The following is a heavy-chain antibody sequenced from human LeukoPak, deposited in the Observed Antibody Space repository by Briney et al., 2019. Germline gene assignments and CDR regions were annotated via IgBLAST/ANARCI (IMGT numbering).Heavy chain of an antibody. CDR1: GSTFSSDW. J-gene: IGHJ4*02. D-gene: IGHD2-2*01. CDR2: IKQDGNEK. Sequence: GGSLRLSCVASGSTFSSDWMSWVRQAPGKGLEWVANIKQDGNEKYYVDSVKGRFTISRDNAKNSLYLQMNSLGAEDTAVYYCARRYCSSTSCHLDYWGQGTLVTVSS. V-gene: IGHV3-7*01. CDR3: ARRYCSSTSCHLDY.